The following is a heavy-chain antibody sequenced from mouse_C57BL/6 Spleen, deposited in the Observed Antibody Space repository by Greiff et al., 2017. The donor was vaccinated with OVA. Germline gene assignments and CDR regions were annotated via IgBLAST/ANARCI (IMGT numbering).Heavy chain of an antibody. V-gene: IGHV5-4*01. CDR2: ISDGGSYT. CDR3: ARENWDGLRDFDY. J-gene: IGHJ2*01. D-gene: IGHD4-1*01. CDR1: GFTFSSYA. Sequence: DVHLVESGGGLVKPGGSLKLSCAASGFTFSSYAMSWVRQTPEKRLEWVATISDGGSYTYYPDNVKGRFTISRDNAKNNLYLQMSHLKSEDTAMYYCARENWDGLRDFDYWGQGTTLTVSS.